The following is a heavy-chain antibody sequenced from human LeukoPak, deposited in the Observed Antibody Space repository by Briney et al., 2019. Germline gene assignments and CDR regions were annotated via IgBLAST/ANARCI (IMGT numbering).Heavy chain of an antibody. D-gene: IGHD3-9*01. Sequence: PGGSVRLSCAASGFTFSSYAIHWVRQAPGQGLEWVAVISYDGSNKYYADSVKGRFTISRDNSKNTLYLQMNSLRAEDTAVYYCARQRFDAAFDYWGQGTLVTVSS. CDR3: ARQRFDAAFDY. CDR1: GFTFSSYA. J-gene: IGHJ4*02. V-gene: IGHV3-30-3*01. CDR2: ISYDGSNK.